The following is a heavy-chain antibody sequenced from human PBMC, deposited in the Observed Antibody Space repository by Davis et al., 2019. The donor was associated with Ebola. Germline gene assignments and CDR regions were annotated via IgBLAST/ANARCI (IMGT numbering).Heavy chain of an antibody. D-gene: IGHD3-10*01. CDR2: IYYSGST. CDR3: ARSRWFRGRDAFDI. J-gene: IGHJ3*02. Sequence: GSLRLSCTVSGGSLSSSSYYWGWIRQPPGKGLEWIGSIYYSGSTYYNPSLKSRVTISVDTSKNQFSLKLSSVTAADTAVYYCARSRWFRGRDAFDIWGQGTMVTVSS. V-gene: IGHV4-39*01. CDR1: GGSLSSSSYY.